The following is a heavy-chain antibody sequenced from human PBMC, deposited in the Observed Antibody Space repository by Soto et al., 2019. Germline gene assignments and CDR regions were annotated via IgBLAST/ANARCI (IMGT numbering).Heavy chain of an antibody. Sequence: SGPTLVNPTQTLTLTCTFSGFSLSSDGVGVGWIRQPPGKALEWLALIYWDDYKRYSPSLKNRLNITRDTSKNQVVLTLTNMDPVDTATYYCVPRRVDSTIYDWFDHWSQGTLVTVSS. CDR2: IYWDDYK. CDR1: GFSLSSDGVG. CDR3: VPRRVDSTIYDWFDH. J-gene: IGHJ5*02. D-gene: IGHD4-4*01. V-gene: IGHV2-5*02.